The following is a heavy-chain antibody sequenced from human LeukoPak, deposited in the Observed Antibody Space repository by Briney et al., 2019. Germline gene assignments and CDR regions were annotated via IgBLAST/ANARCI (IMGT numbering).Heavy chain of an antibody. Sequence: GASVKVSCKASGYTFTGYYMHWVRQAPGQGLEWMGWINPNSGGTNYAQKFQGRVTMTRDTSISTAYMELSRLRSDDTAVYYCARVRSNWNDLDAFDIWGQGTVVTVSS. CDR2: INPNSGGT. CDR1: GYTFTGYY. V-gene: IGHV1-2*02. D-gene: IGHD1-1*01. CDR3: ARVRSNWNDLDAFDI. J-gene: IGHJ3*02.